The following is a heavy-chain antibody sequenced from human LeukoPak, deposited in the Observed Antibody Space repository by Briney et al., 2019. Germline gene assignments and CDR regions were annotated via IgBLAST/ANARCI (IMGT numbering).Heavy chain of an antibody. CDR1: GLTFSTSS. J-gene: IGHJ4*02. V-gene: IGHV3-30*02. CDR2: IQYDESDK. D-gene: IGHD6-19*01. Sequence: GGSLRLSCAASGLTFSTSSMHWVRQAPGKGLEWVAFIQYDESDKYYADSVRGRLTISRDNSKNTLYLQMNSLRAEDTAVYYCAREGGIIVAGKFDSWGQGTLVTVSS. CDR3: AREGGIIVAGKFDS.